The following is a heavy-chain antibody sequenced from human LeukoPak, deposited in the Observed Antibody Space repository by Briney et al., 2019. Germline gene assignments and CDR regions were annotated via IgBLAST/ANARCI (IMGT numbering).Heavy chain of an antibody. Sequence: GGSLRLSCAASGFTFSSYWMHWVRQAPGKGLVWVSRINSDGSSTSYADSVKGRFTISRDNAKNTLYLQMNSLRAEDTAVYYCARAGWSGYISHYFDYWGQGTLVTVSS. CDR1: GFTFSSYW. V-gene: IGHV3-74*01. D-gene: IGHD3-3*01. CDR2: INSDGSST. J-gene: IGHJ4*02. CDR3: ARAGWSGYISHYFDY.